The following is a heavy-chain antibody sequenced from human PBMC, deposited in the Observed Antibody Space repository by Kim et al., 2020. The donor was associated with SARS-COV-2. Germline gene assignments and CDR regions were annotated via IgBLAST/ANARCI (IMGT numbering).Heavy chain of an antibody. D-gene: IGHD2-15*01. CDR2: INHSGGT. CDR1: GGSFSGYF. Sequence: SETLSLTCAVYGGSFSGYFWSWIRQPPGKGLEWIGEINHSGGTNYNPSLKSRVTISADTSKNQFSLKLRSVTAADTAVYYCARGLGGRTPWGQGTLVTVSS. J-gene: IGHJ5*02. V-gene: IGHV4-34*01. CDR3: ARGLGGRTP.